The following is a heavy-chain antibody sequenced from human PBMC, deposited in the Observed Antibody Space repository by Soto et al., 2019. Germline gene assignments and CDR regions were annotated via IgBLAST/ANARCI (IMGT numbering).Heavy chain of an antibody. CDR1: GGSVSSGSYY. V-gene: IGHV4-61*01. D-gene: IGHD6-19*01. CDR2: IYYSGST. J-gene: IGHJ6*02. CDR3: ARDYQWLEGGHHYYGMDV. Sequence: QVQLQESGPGLVKPSETLSLTCTVSGGSVSSGSYYWSWIRQPPGKGLEWIGYIYYSGSTNYNPSLKSRVTISVDTSKNQFSLKLSSVTAADTAVYYCARDYQWLEGGHHYYGMDVWGQGTTVTVSS.